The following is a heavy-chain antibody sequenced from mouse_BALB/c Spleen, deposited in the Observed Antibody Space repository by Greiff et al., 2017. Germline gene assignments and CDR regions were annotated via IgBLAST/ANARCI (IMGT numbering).Heavy chain of an antibody. D-gene: IGHD1-1*02. CDR1: GFNIKDTY. J-gene: IGHJ2*01. Sequence: VHVKQSGAELVKPGASVKLSCTASGFNIKDTYMHWVKQRPEQGLEWIGRIDPANGNTKYDPKFQGKATITADTSSNTAYLQLSSLTSEDTAVYYCARSWCDIDYFDYWGQGTTLTVSS. V-gene: IGHV14-3*02. CDR3: ARSWCDIDYFDY. CDR2: IDPANGNT.